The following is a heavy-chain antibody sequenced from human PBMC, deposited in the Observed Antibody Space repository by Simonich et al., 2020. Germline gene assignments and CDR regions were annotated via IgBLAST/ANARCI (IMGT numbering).Heavy chain of an antibody. V-gene: IGHV1-2*02. CDR2: SNPNRGGT. J-gene: IGHJ3*02. CDR1: GYTFTGYY. Sequence: QVQLVQSGAEVKKPGASVKVSCKASGYTFTGYYMHWVRQAPGQGLEWKGGSNPNRGGTNYAQKVQGRVTMTRDTSISTAYMELSRLRSDDTAVYYCARNGLVGILKAFDIWGQGTMVTVSS. CDR3: ARNGLVGILKAFDI. D-gene: IGHD2-21*01.